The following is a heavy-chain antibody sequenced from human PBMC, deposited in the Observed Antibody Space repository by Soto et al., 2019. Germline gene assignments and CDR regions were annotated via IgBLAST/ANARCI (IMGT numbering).Heavy chain of an antibody. V-gene: IGHV4-39*01. D-gene: IGHD6-13*01. J-gene: IGHJ5*02. Sequence: QLKLQESVPELVKPPGTLSPTCSDSGVSFRRSMFHWGWLGQTPGKWLEWIGSIYYRGSTYYSPTFKSRVPISVDTSKNQFSMKLRYVTAADTAVYSCGRRERAAGTDWWFDPWGQGTLVTVS. CDR1: GVSFRRSMFH. CDR2: IYYRGST. CDR3: GRRERAAGTDWWFDP.